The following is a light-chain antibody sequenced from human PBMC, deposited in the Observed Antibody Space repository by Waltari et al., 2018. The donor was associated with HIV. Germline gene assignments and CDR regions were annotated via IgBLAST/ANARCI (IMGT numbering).Light chain of an antibody. V-gene: IGKV1-39*01. CDR3: QQTYNTPRT. CDR2: AAS. CDR1: QSISSY. J-gene: IGKJ1*01. Sequence: DIQMTQSPSSLSASVGDRVTITCRASQSISSYLNWFQQKPGKAPKLLIYAASSLQSGVPSRFSGSGSGTDFTLTISSLQPEDFATYYCQQTYNTPRTFGQGTKVEIK.